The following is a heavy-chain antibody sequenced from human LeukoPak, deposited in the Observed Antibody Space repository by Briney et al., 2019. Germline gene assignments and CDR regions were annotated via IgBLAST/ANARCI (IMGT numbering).Heavy chain of an antibody. CDR3: ARDYGDYEFYGMDV. CDR1: GYTFTGYY. CDR2: INPNSGGT. V-gene: IGHV1-2*02. D-gene: IGHD4-17*01. J-gene: IGHJ6*02. Sequence: ASVTVSCTASGYTFTGYYMHWVRQAPGQGLEWMGWINPNSGGTNYAQKFQGRVTITADESTSTAYMELSSLRSEDTAVYYCARDYGDYEFYGMDVWGQGTTVTVSS.